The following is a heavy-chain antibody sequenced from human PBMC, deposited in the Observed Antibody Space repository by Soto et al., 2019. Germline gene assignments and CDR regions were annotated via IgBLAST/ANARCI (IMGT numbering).Heavy chain of an antibody. V-gene: IGHV1-69*02. CDR3: ARVPGTTLSGLDV. D-gene: IGHD1-1*01. CDR1: GGTFSSYT. J-gene: IGHJ6*02. Sequence: QVQLVQSGAEVKKPGSSVKVSCKASGGTFSSYTISWVRQAPGQGLEWMGRIIPILGIANYAQKLQGRVTITEDNATSTAYMELSSLRAEDTAVYYCARVPGTTLSGLDVWGQGTTVTVSS. CDR2: IIPILGIA.